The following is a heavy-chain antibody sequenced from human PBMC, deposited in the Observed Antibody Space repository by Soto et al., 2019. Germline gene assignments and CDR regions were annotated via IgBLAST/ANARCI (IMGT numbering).Heavy chain of an antibody. V-gene: IGHV4-59*01. CDR3: ARVGGKDIVVVPAAILYQPGTFDI. CDR2: IYYSGST. CDR1: GGSISSYY. J-gene: IGHJ3*02. Sequence: TLSLTCTVSGGSISSYYWSWIRQPPGKGLEWIGYIYYSGSTNYNPSLKSRVTISVDTSKNQFSLKLSSVTAADTAVYYCARVGGKDIVVVPAAILYQPGTFDIWGQGTMVTVSS. D-gene: IGHD2-2*01.